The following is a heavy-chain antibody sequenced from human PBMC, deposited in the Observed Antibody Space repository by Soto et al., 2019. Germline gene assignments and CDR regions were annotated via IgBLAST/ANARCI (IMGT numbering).Heavy chain of an antibody. D-gene: IGHD3-10*01. CDR2: IGTAGDT. CDR3: ARGATGDYYYMYV. V-gene: IGHV3-13*01. J-gene: IGHJ6*03. CDR1: GFTFSSYD. Sequence: EVQLVESGGGLVQPGGSLRLSCAASGFTFSSYDMHWVRQATGKGLEWVSAIGTAGDTYYPGSVKGRFTISRENAKNSLYLQMNSLIAGDTAVYYCARGATGDYYYMYVWGKGTTVTVSS.